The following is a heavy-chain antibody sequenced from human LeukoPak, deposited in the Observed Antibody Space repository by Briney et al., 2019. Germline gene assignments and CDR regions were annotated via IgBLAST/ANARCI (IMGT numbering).Heavy chain of an antibody. Sequence: KAGGSLRLSCAASGFTFSSYSMNWVRQAPGKGLEWVSSISSSSNYIYYADSVKGRFTIPRDNAKNSLYLQMNSLRAEDTAVYYCARDPSSGWYLKGWFDPWGQGTLVTVSS. V-gene: IGHV3-21*01. CDR3: ARDPSSGWYLKGWFDP. CDR2: ISSSSNYI. J-gene: IGHJ5*02. D-gene: IGHD6-19*01. CDR1: GFTFSSYS.